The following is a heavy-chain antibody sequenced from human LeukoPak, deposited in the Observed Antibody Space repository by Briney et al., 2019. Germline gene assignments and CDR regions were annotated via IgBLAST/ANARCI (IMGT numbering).Heavy chain of an antibody. Sequence: ASVMVSCKASGYTFTSYDINWVRQATGQGLEWMGWMNPNSGNTGYAQKFQGRVTMTRNTSISTAYMELSSLRSEDTAVYYCARGFLSRWLQMSYYFQHWGQGTLVTVSS. V-gene: IGHV1-8*01. CDR2: MNPNSGNT. CDR1: GYTFTSYD. CDR3: ARGFLSRWLQMSYYFQH. D-gene: IGHD5-24*01. J-gene: IGHJ1*01.